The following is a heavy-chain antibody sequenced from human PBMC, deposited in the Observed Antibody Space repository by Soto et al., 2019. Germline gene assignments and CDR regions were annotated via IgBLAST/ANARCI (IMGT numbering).Heavy chain of an antibody. J-gene: IGHJ5*02. CDR1: GGSISSGGYY. CDR3: ARDPSSGRGGHRWFDP. CDR2: IYYSGST. V-gene: IGHV4-31*03. D-gene: IGHD2-15*01. Sequence: QVQLQESGPGLVKPSQTLSLTCTVSGGSISSGGYYWSWIRQHPGKGLEWIGYIYYSGSTYYNPSLKSRVTISVDTSKNQFSLKLSSVTAADTAVYYCARDPSSGRGGHRWFDPWGQGTLVTVSS.